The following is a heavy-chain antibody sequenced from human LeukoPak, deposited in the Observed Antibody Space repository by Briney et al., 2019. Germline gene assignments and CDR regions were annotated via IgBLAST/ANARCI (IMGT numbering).Heavy chain of an antibody. D-gene: IGHD3-3*01. CDR3: ARGSPASGRFPFEF. CDR1: GYIFTDYY. Sequence: ASVKVSCKPSGYIFTDYYIHWVRQAPGQGLEWMAWINPNTGEKRHSQQFQDRVILSSARSTSTAYLEMDGLTSDDTAIYYCARGSPASGRFPFEFWGQGTLVTVSS. V-gene: IGHV1-2*02. CDR2: INPNTGEK. J-gene: IGHJ4*02.